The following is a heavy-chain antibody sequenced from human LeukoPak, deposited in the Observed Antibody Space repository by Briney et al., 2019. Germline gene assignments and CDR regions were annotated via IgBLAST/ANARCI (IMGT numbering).Heavy chain of an antibody. Sequence: ASVKVSCKASGYTFTGYYMHWVRQAPGQGLEWMGWINPNSGGTNYAQKFQGRVTMTRDTSISTAYMELSRLRSDDTAVYYCAREGYCSGGSCYSGGWFDPWGQGTLVTVSS. CDR2: INPNSGGT. J-gene: IGHJ5*02. V-gene: IGHV1-2*02. CDR3: AREGYCSGGSCYSGGWFDP. D-gene: IGHD2-15*01. CDR1: GYTFTGYY.